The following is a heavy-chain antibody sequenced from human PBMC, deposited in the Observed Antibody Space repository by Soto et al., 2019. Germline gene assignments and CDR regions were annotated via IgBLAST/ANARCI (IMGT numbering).Heavy chain of an antibody. CDR3: ARERQGDYSNYFDY. J-gene: IGHJ4*02. Sequence: QVQLQESGPGLVKPSQTLSLTRTVSGGSISSGGYYWSWIRQHPGKGLEWIGYIYYSGSTYYNPSRKSRGTISVDTSKHQVSLKLSAVTAADTAVYYCARERQGDYSNYFDYWGQGTLVTVSS. V-gene: IGHV4-31*03. D-gene: IGHD4-4*01. CDR2: IYYSGST. CDR1: GGSISSGGYY.